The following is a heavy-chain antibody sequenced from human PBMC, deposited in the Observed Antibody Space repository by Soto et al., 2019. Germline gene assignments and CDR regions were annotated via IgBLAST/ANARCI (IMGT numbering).Heavy chain of an antibody. J-gene: IGHJ4*02. V-gene: IGHV3-21*01. Sequence: GSLRLSCTASGFTFSSYSMNWVRQAPGKGLEWVSFISSSSSYIYYADSVKGRFTISRENAENSLYLQMNSLRAEDTAVYYCARGQWGNYDILTGYPYYFEYWGQGIMVTVSS. CDR3: ARGQWGNYDILTGYPYYFEY. D-gene: IGHD3-9*01. CDR2: ISSSSSYI. CDR1: GFTFSSYS.